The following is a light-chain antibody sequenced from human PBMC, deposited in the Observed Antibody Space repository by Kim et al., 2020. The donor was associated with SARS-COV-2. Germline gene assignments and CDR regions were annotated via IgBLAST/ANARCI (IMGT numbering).Light chain of an antibody. J-gene: IGLJ2*01. CDR3: GTWDGSLSAGV. Sequence: GQKVTISCSGSTSNIANNFVSWYQQLPGTAPKLLIYDNDKRPSGIPDRFSGSKSGTSATLGITGLQTGDEADYYCGTWDGSLSAGVFGGGTQLTVL. CDR1: TSNIANNF. CDR2: DND. V-gene: IGLV1-51*01.